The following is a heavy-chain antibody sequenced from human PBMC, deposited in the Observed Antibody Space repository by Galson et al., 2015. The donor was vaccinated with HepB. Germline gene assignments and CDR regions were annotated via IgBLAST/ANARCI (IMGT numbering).Heavy chain of an antibody. V-gene: IGHV3-30*18. J-gene: IGHJ4*02. Sequence: SLRLSCAASGFTFSSYGMHWVRQAPGKGLEWVAVISYDGSNKYYADSVKGRFTISRDNSKNTLYLQMNSLRAEDTAVYYCAKDLVGGGVDYWGQGTLVTVSS. CDR1: GFTFSSYG. D-gene: IGHD3-10*01. CDR2: ISYDGSNK. CDR3: AKDLVGGGVDY.